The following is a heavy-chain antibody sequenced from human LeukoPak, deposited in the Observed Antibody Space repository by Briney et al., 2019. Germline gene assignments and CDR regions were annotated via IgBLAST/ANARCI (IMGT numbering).Heavy chain of an antibody. D-gene: IGHD3-22*01. CDR2: ISRSGSTK. CDR1: GFTFSDYN. J-gene: IGHJ4*02. Sequence: PGGSLRLSCAASGFTFSDYNMRWIRQAPGKGLEWVSSISRSGSTKYYADSVKGRFTISRDNAKNSLFLQMNSLRAEDTAVYYCARAFIVDYYDSRGGYYYFDYWGQGTLVTVSS. V-gene: IGHV3-11*01. CDR3: ARAFIVDYYDSRGGYYYFDY.